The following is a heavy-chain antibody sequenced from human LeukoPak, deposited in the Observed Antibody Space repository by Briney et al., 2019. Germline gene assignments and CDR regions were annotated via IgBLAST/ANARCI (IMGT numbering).Heavy chain of an antibody. Sequence: GESLKISCKGSGYSFTSYWIGWVRQMPGKGLEWMGIIYPGDSDTRYSPSFQGQVTISADKSISTAYLQWSSLKASDTAMYYCARLRSSKYYYDNSGFDYWGQGTLVTVSS. V-gene: IGHV5-51*01. CDR3: ARLRSSKYYYDNSGFDY. D-gene: IGHD3-22*01. CDR2: IYPGDSDT. J-gene: IGHJ4*02. CDR1: GYSFTSYW.